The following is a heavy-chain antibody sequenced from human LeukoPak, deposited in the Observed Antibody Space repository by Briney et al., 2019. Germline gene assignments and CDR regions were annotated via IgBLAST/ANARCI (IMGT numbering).Heavy chain of an antibody. CDR3: ARATEGSSGRRGGNNWFDP. J-gene: IGHJ5*02. V-gene: IGHV1-8*03. Sequence: GASVKVSCKASGYTFTSYDINWVRQATGQGLEWMGWMNPNSGNTGYAQKFQGRVTITRNTSISTAYMELSSLRSEDTAVYYCARATEGSSGRRGGNNWFDPWGQGILVTVSS. D-gene: IGHD6-19*01. CDR2: MNPNSGNT. CDR1: GYTFTSYD.